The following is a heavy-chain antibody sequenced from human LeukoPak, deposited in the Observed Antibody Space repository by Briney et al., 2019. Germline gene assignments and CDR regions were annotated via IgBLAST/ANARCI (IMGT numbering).Heavy chain of an antibody. V-gene: IGHV3-23*01. CDR3: AKAPVTTCSGAYCYPFDY. J-gene: IGHJ4*02. CDR1: GLTLSSYA. CDR2: ISVSGNT. Sequence: GGSLRLSCAASGLTLSSYAMSWVRQGPGKGLEWVSAISVSGNTYHADSVKGRFTISRDSSKNTLYLQMNSLRAGDAAVYYCAKAPVTTCSGAYCYPFDYWSQGTLVTVSS. D-gene: IGHD2-15*01.